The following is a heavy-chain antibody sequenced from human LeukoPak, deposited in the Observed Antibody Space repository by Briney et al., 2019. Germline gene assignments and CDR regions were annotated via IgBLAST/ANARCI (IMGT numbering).Heavy chain of an antibody. CDR1: GITLSNYG. CDR2: ISGSGGNT. V-gene: IGHV3-23*01. J-gene: IGHJ6*02. D-gene: IGHD3-10*01. Sequence: GGSLRLSCAVSGITLSNYGMSWVRQAPGKGLEWVSGISGSGGNTYYADSVKGRFTISGDNSKNTLYLQMNSLRAEDTAVYYCARESHGSGSDYGMDVWGQGTTVTVSS. CDR3: ARESHGSGSDYGMDV.